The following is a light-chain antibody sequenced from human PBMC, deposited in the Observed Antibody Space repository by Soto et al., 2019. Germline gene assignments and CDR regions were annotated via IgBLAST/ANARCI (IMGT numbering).Light chain of an antibody. CDR2: GNI. J-gene: IGLJ2*01. V-gene: IGLV1-40*01. Sequence: QSVLTQLPSVSGAPGQRVTISCTGNSSNIGAGYDVHWYQQLPGTAPKLLIYGNINRPSGIPDRFSGSKSGTSASLASTGLQAEDEADFYCQSYDSRIVVFGGGTKRTVL. CDR1: SSNIGAGYD. CDR3: QSYDSRIVV.